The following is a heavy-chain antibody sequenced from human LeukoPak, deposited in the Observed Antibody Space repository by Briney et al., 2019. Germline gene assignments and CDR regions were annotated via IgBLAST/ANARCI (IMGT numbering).Heavy chain of an antibody. D-gene: IGHD3-3*01. J-gene: IGHJ4*02. Sequence: PGGSLRLSCAASGFTFSSYAMSWVRQAPGKGLEWVSAISGSGGSTYYADSVKGRFTISRDNSKNTLYLQMNSLRAEDTAVYYCAKRASHDFWSGSTDFDYWGQGTLVTVSS. CDR2: ISGSGGST. CDR3: AKRASHDFWSGSTDFDY. CDR1: GFTFSSYA. V-gene: IGHV3-23*01.